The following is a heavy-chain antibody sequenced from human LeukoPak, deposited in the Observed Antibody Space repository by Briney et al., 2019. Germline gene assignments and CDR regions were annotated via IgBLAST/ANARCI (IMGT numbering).Heavy chain of an antibody. V-gene: IGHV3-30*19. D-gene: IGHD3-22*01. Sequence: GGSLRLSCAASGFTFSSYGMHWVRQAPGTGLEWVAVISHDGDHKYHADSVKGRFTISRDNSKNTLYLQMNSLRVEDTAVYYCARGGNYYDSSGSYGMDVWGQGTTVTVSS. CDR2: ISHDGDHK. CDR3: ARGGNYYDSSGSYGMDV. CDR1: GFTFSSYG. J-gene: IGHJ6*02.